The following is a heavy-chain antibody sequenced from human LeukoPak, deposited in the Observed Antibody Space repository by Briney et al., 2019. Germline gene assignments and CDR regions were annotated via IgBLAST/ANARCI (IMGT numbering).Heavy chain of an antibody. V-gene: IGHV4-31*03. J-gene: IGHJ4*02. Sequence: SETLSLTCTVSGGSISSGGYYWSWIRQHPGKGLEWIVYIDYSGSTYYNPSLKSRVTISVDTSKNQFSLKLSSVTAADTAVYYCARGHDYVWGSYRSKTTFDYWGQGTLVTVSS. CDR3: ARGHDYVWGSYRSKTTFDY. CDR1: GGSISSGGYY. D-gene: IGHD3-16*02. CDR2: IDYSGST.